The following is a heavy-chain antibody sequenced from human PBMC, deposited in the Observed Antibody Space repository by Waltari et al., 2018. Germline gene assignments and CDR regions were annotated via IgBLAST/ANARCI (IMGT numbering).Heavy chain of an antibody. Sequence: EVQLVESGGDLVHPGGSLRVSCAASGFTFSNHWMGWVRQAPGKGLDGVANIKEDGSEQNYADSVMGRFTISRDNAKNSLYLEMNSLRPEDTAVYYCARLWNGPDSWGQGTLVTVSS. CDR3: ARLWNGPDS. CDR2: IKEDGSEQ. J-gene: IGHJ4*02. V-gene: IGHV3-7*03. CDR1: GFTFSNHW. D-gene: IGHD1-1*01.